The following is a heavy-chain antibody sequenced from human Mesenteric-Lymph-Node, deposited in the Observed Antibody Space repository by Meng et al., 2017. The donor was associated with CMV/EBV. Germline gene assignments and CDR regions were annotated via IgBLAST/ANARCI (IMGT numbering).Heavy chain of an antibody. CDR1: GFTFSSYA. D-gene: IGHD1-1*01. V-gene: IGHV3-23*01. CDR3: VRRGGIYGMDV. Sequence: GESLKISCAASGFTFSSYAMSWVRQAPGKGLEWVSAISGSGGSTYYADSVKGRFTISRDNSKNTLYLQMNSLRAKDTAVYYCVRRGGIYGMDVWGQGTTVTVSS. CDR2: ISGSGGST. J-gene: IGHJ6*02.